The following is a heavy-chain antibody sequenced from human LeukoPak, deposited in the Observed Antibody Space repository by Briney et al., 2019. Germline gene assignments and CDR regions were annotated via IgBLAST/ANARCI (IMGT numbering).Heavy chain of an antibody. CDR1: GYSFTSYW. CDR3: ARSKSGSYYPGAFDI. J-gene: IGHJ3*02. CDR2: IYPGDSDT. D-gene: IGHD1-26*01. Sequence: GESLKISCKGSGYSFTSYWIGWVRQMPGKGLEWTGIIYPGDSDTRYSPSFQGQVTISADKSISTAYLQWSSLKASDTAMYYCARSKSGSYYPGAFDIWGQGTMVTVS. V-gene: IGHV5-51*01.